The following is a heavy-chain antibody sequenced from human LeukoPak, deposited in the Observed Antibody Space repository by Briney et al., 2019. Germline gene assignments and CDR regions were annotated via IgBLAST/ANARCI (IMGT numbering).Heavy chain of an antibody. D-gene: IGHD3-22*01. V-gene: IGHV4-61*02. Sequence: SETLSLTCTVSGGSISSGSYYWSWIRQPAGTGLEWIGRIYTSGSTNYNPSLKSRVTISVDTSKNQFSLKLSSVTAADTAVYYCARTEVYYDSSGYSNWFDPWGQGTLVTVSS. CDR1: GGSISSGSYY. J-gene: IGHJ5*02. CDR3: ARTEVYYDSSGYSNWFDP. CDR2: IYTSGST.